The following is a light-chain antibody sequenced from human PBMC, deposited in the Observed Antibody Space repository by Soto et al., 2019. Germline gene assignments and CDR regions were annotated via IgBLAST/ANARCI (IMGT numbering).Light chain of an antibody. J-gene: IGKJ2*01. CDR3: QQRSNWPHT. V-gene: IGKV3-11*01. CDR2: DAS. CDR1: QSISRY. Sequence: EIVLTQSPATLSLSPGERATLSCRAIQSISRYLAWYQQKPGQAPRLLIYDASNRVTGIPARFSGSGSGTDFTITSSSLEPEDFAVFYCQQRSNWPHTFGQGTKIEIK.